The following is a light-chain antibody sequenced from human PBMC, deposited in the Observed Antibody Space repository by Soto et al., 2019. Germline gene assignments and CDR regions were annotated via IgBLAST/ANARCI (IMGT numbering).Light chain of an antibody. CDR3: QQYGSSPKT. V-gene: IGKV3-20*01. CDR2: GAS. J-gene: IGKJ1*01. Sequence: EIVLTQSAVTLSLSPGQRPTRACAGSQTVLNNYLTWYQQKPGQAPRRLIFGASIRATGIPDRFSGSGSGTDFTLTISRLEPEDFAVYYCQQYGSSPKTFGQGTKVDIK. CDR1: QTVLNNY.